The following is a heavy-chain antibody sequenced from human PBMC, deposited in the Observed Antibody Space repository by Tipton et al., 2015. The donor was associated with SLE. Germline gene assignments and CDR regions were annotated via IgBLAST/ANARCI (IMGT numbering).Heavy chain of an antibody. Sequence: GSLRLSCAASGFTFSSYAMSWVRQAPGKGLEWVSVISGSGGSTYYADSVKGRFTISRDNSKNTLYLQMNSLRAEDTAVYYCAKGVAVAGHFDLWGRGPLVTVSS. D-gene: IGHD6-19*01. CDR2: ISGSGGST. CDR1: GFTFSSYA. CDR3: AKGVAVAGHFDL. V-gene: IGHV3-23*01. J-gene: IGHJ2*01.